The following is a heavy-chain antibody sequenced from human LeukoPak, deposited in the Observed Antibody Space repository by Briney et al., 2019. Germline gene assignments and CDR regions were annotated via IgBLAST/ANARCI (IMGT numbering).Heavy chain of an antibody. CDR1: GGSISSGVYY. J-gene: IGHJ5*02. CDR3: ARRRVEMVRGVIINWFDP. V-gene: IGHV4-31*03. D-gene: IGHD3-10*01. CDR2: IYYSGST. Sequence: SESLSLTCTVSGGSISSGVYYGSWIRQHPGKGLEWIGYIYYSGSTYYNPSLKTRVTISVDTSKNQFSLKLISVTAADAAVYYCARRRVEMVRGVIINWFDPWGQGTLVTVST.